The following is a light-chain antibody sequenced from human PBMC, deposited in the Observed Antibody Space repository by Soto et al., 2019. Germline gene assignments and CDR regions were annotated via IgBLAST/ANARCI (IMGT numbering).Light chain of an antibody. J-gene: IGKJ1*01. CDR2: GAS. CDR3: QQSGSTLWT. V-gene: IGKV3-20*01. CDR1: QSVSSTY. Sequence: EIVLMQSPGTLSLSPGERATLSCRASQSVSSTYLAWYQHKPGQAPRLLIYGASSRATGIPDRFSGSGSGSDFTLTISRLEPEDFAVYYCQQSGSTLWTFGQGTKVEIK.